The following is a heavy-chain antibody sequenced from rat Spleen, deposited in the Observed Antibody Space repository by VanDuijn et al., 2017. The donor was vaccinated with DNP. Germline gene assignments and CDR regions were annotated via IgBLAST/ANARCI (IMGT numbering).Heavy chain of an antibody. D-gene: IGHD1-11*01. V-gene: IGHV5-20*01. J-gene: IGHJ2*01. CDR1: GFTFSDYY. CDR2: ISYHGSRT. CDR3: AKAGGYSPWYFDY. Sequence: EVQLVESGGGLVQPGRSLKLSCAASGFTFSDYYMAWVRQAPTEGLECVAYISYHGSRTFYRDSVKGRFTVSRDDATSTLYLQMDSLRSEETATYYCAKAGGYSPWYFDYWGQGVMVTVSS.